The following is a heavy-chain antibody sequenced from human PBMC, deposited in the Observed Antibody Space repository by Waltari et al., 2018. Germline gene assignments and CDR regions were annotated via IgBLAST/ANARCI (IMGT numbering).Heavy chain of an antibody. D-gene: IGHD2-21*02. CDR1: GGSISGFY. Sequence: QVQLQESGPSLLKPSETLSLICTVSGGSISGFYWSWVRQPPGKGLDWIGYIYYTGSTNFHPSRRIRVTMSVDTSNNQFSLKLSSVTAADTAFYYCARGGGGDWEWFDPWGQGTLVTVSS. CDR2: IYYTGST. CDR3: ARGGGGDWEWFDP. J-gene: IGHJ5*02. V-gene: IGHV4-59*01.